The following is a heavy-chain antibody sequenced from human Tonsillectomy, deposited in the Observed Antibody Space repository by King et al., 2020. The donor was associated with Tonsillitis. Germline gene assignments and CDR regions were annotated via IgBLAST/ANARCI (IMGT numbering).Heavy chain of an antibody. CDR3: AGGGGWLTDF. D-gene: IGHD1-26*01. CDR1: GGSISSYY. CDR2: IHYSEST. J-gene: IGHJ4*02. V-gene: IGHV4-59*01. Sequence: QLQEPGPGLVKPSETLSLTCTVSGGSISSYYWSWIRQPPGKGLEWIGNIHYSESTNYNSSLRSRVTMSMDTSKNQFSLRLASVTAADTAVYYCAGGGGWLTDFWGQGTLVTVSS.